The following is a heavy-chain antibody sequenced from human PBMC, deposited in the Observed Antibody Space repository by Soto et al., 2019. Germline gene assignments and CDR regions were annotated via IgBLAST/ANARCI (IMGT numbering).Heavy chain of an antibody. CDR1: GGSISSGGYY. J-gene: IGHJ4*02. V-gene: IGHV4-31*03. CDR3: AREGSYYYDSSGYYPHYFDY. D-gene: IGHD3-22*01. Sequence: SETLSLTCTVSGGSISSGGYYWSWIRQHPGKGLEWIGYIYYSGSTYYNPSLKSRVTISVDTSRNQFSLKLSSVTAADTTVYYCAREGSYYYDSSGYYPHYFDYWGQGTLVTVSS. CDR2: IYYSGST.